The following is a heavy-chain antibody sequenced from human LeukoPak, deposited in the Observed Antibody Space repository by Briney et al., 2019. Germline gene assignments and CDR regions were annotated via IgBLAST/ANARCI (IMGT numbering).Heavy chain of an antibody. CDR3: ARDLQQWLTHYFDY. V-gene: IGHV4-4*07. CDR1: GGSISSYY. CDR2: IYTSGST. Sequence: PSETLSLTCTVSGGSISSYYWSWIQQPAGKGLEWIGRIYTSGSTHYNPPLKSRVTMSVDTSKHQFSLKLSSVTAADTAVYYCARDLQQWLTHYFDYWGQGTLVTVSS. D-gene: IGHD6-19*01. J-gene: IGHJ4*02.